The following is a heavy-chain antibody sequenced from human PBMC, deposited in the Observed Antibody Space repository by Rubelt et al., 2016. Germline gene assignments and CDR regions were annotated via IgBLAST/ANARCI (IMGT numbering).Heavy chain of an antibody. Sequence: QVQLVQSVPEVKKPGASVKVSCRASGYTFTSYGISWVRQAPGQGLEWMGWISAYNGNTNNAQKFKGRVTMTTDTTTVTVSMGLRSLRSDDTAVYYCARNKIGSGWYDYWGQGTLVTVSS. V-gene: IGHV1-18*01. CDR1: GYTFTSYG. CDR3: ARNKIGSGWYDY. D-gene: IGHD6-19*01. J-gene: IGHJ4*02. CDR2: ISAYNGNT.